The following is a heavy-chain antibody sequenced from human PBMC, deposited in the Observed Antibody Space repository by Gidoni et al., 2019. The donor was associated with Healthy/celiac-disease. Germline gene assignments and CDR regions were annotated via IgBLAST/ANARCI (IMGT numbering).Heavy chain of an antibody. V-gene: IGHV3-7*01. Sequence: EVQLVESGGGVVQPGGSLRLSCAASGFTFSSYWRSWVRQAPGRGLEWVANIKQDGSGKYYVDSVKGRFTISRDNAKNSLYLQMNSLRAEDTAVYYCARDRQEWNSRRGMDVWGQGTTVTVSS. D-gene: IGHD1-7*01. CDR3: ARDRQEWNSRRGMDV. J-gene: IGHJ6*02. CDR2: IKQDGSGK. CDR1: GFTFSSYW.